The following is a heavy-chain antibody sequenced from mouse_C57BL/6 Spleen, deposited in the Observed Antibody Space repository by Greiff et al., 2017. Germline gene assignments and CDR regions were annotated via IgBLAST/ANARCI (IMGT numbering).Heavy chain of an antibody. J-gene: IGHJ3*01. CDR2: INYDGSST. V-gene: IGHV5-16*01. D-gene: IGHD4-1*01. CDR1: GFTFSDYY. Sequence: EVKLMESEGGLVQPGSSMKLSCTASGFTFSDYYMAWVRQVPEKGLEWVANINYDGSSTYYLDSLKSRFIISRDNAKNILYLQMSRLKSEDTATYYCARERWDGGFAYWGQGTLVTVSA. CDR3: ARERWDGGFAY.